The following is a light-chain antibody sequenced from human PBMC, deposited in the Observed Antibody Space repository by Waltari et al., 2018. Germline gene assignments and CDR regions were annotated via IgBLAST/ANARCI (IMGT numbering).Light chain of an antibody. V-gene: IGLV1-40*01. CDR1: SSNTGAGYD. CDR2: GNS. J-gene: IGLJ2*01. CDR3: QSYDSSLSGGV. Sequence: VLPPPPSVSGAPGQRVTISCTGSSSNTGAGYDVHWYQQLPGTAPKLLIYGNSNRPSGVPDRFSGSKSGTSASLAITGLQAEDEADYYCQSYDSSLSGGVFGGGTKLTVL.